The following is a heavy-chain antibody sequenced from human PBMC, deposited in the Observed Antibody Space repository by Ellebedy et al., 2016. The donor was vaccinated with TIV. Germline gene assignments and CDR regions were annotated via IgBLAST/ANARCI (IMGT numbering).Heavy chain of an antibody. J-gene: IGHJ4*02. Sequence: GESLKISCAASGFTFSDYFMSWVRQAHGKGLEWVSGLSGSGIATYYAGSVKGRFTISRDNSKKTLYMQMNSLRDNDTAIYYCAKMSWWGGFDYWGQGTLVTVSS. CDR1: GFTFSDYF. V-gene: IGHV3-23*01. CDR2: LSGSGIAT. CDR3: AKMSWWGGFDY. D-gene: IGHD2-15*01.